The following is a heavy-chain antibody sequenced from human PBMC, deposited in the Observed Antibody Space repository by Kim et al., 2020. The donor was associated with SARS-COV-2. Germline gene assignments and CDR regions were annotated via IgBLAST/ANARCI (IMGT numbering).Heavy chain of an antibody. D-gene: IGHD4-17*01. CDR1: GYSISSGYY. CDR3: AGSTVTNDY. CDR2: IYHSGST. V-gene: IGHV4-38-2*02. Sequence: SETLSLTCTVSGYSISSGYYWGWIRQPPGKGLEWIGSIYHSGSTYYNPSLKSRVTISVDTSKNQFSLKLSSVTAADTAVYYCAGSTVTNDYWGQGTLVTVSS. J-gene: IGHJ4*02.